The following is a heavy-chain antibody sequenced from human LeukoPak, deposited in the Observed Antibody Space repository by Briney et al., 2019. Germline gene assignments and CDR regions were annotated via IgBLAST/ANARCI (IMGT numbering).Heavy chain of an antibody. CDR1: GGSISSSNW. CDR2: IYHSGST. D-gene: IGHD3-22*01. J-gene: IGHJ4*02. V-gene: IGHV4-4*02. CDR3: ARVSVYYDSSGYYYLFDY. Sequence: KPSGILSLTCAVSGGSISSSNWGRWVRQPPGKGLEWIGEIYHSGSTNYNPSLKSRVTISVDKSKNQFSLRLSSVTAADTAVYYCARVSVYYDSSGYYYLFDYWGQGTLVTVSS.